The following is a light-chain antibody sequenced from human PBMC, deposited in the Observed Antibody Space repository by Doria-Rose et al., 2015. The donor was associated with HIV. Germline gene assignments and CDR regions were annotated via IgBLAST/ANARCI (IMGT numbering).Light chain of an antibody. V-gene: IGKV3-20*01. CDR1: QSFSSTY. CDR3: HQYGTSWT. Sequence: IVLTQSPGTLSLSPEERATLSCRASQSFSSTYLAWYQQKPGQAPSLLIYDGSTRATGIPDRFSASGSGTDFTLTINRLEPEDFALYYCHQYGTSWTFGQGTKVEI. CDR2: DGS. J-gene: IGKJ1*01.